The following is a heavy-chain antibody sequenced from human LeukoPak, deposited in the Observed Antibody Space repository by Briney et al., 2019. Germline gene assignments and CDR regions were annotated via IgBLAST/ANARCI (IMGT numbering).Heavy chain of an antibody. D-gene: IGHD6-25*01. CDR2: ISYDGSNK. Sequence: GRSLRLSCAASGFTFSSYAMHWVRQAPGKGLEWVAVISYDGSNKYYADSVKGRFTISRDNSKNTLYLQMNSLRAEDTAVYYCARDPLAAATHFDYWGQGTLVTVSS. CDR3: ARDPLAAATHFDY. CDR1: GFTFSSYA. V-gene: IGHV3-30-3*01. J-gene: IGHJ4*02.